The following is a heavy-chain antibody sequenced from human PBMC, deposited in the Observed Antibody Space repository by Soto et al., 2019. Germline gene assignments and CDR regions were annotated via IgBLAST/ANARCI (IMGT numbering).Heavy chain of an antibody. Sequence: GGSLRLSCAASGFTFSNYNMNWVRQAPGKGLEWVSYISSSSSTIYYADSVKGRFTISRDNAKNSLYLQMNRLRDEDTAVYYCANSGSYYMGYWGQGTLVTVSS. CDR1: GFTFSNYN. D-gene: IGHD1-26*01. CDR2: ISSSSSTI. CDR3: ANSGSYYMGY. J-gene: IGHJ4*02. V-gene: IGHV3-48*02.